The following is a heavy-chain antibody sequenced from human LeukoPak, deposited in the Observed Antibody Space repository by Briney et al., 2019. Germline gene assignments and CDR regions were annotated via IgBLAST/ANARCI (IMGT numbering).Heavy chain of an antibody. CDR2: IYTSGST. Sequence: PSETLSLTCTVSGGSISSYYWSWIRQPAGKGLEWIGRIYTSGSTNYNPSLKSRVTMSVDTSKNQFSLKLSSVTAADTAVYYCARGWSNLSTTGIRFDPWGQGTLVTVSS. V-gene: IGHV4-4*07. J-gene: IGHJ5*02. D-gene: IGHD1-26*01. CDR1: GGSISSYY. CDR3: ARGWSNLSTTGIRFDP.